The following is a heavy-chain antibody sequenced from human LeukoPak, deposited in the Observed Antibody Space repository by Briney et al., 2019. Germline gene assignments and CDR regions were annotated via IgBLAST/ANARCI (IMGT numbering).Heavy chain of an antibody. Sequence: ASVKVSCKASGYTFTSYGISWVRQAPGQGLEWMGWISAYNGNTNYAQKLQGRVTMTTDTSTSTAYMELRSLRSDDTAVYYCARVQIAAAGSYYYYGMDVWGQGTTVTVSS. V-gene: IGHV1-18*01. CDR3: ARVQIAAAGSYYYYGMDV. CDR2: ISAYNGNT. CDR1: GYTFTSYG. D-gene: IGHD6-13*01. J-gene: IGHJ6*02.